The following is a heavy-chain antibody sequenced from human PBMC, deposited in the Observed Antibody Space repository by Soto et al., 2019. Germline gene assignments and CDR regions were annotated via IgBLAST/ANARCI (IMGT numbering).Heavy chain of an antibody. J-gene: IGHJ6*02. CDR3: AKGYQMVRGSPMDV. Sequence: GGSLRLSCAASGFTFSSYAMSWVRQAPGKGLEWVSAISGSGGSTYYAESVKGRFTISRDNSKNTLYLQMNSLRAEDTAVYYCAKGYQMVRGSPMDVWGQGTTVTVSS. CDR1: GFTFSSYA. V-gene: IGHV3-23*01. D-gene: IGHD3-10*01. CDR2: ISGSGGST.